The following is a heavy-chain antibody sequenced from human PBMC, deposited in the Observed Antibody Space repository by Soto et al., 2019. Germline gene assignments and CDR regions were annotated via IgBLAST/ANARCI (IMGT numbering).Heavy chain of an antibody. J-gene: IGHJ4*02. CDR2: IYTSGST. V-gene: IGHV4-4*07. Sequence: PSETLSLTCTVSGGSIGSYYCSFIRQPSWKGLEWIGRIYTSGSTNYNPSLKSRVTMSVDTSKNQFSLKLSSVTAADTAVYYCARAPPPYSSSSDYFDYWGQGTLVTVSS. D-gene: IGHD6-6*01. CDR1: GGSIGSYY. CDR3: ARAPPPYSSSSDYFDY.